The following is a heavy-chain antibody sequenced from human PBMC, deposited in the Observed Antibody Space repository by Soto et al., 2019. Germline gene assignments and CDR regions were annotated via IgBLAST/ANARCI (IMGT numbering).Heavy chain of an antibody. D-gene: IGHD4-17*01. CDR2: IYYSGST. J-gene: IGHJ4*02. Sequence: SELLSLTSTVSGGSISSGDYHWSWIRQPPGKGLEWIGYIYYSGSTNYNPSLKSRVTISVDTSKNQFSLKLSSVTAADTAVYYCARRYGPGFDYWGQGTLVTVSS. V-gene: IGHV4-61*08. CDR3: ARRYGPGFDY. CDR1: GGSISSGDYH.